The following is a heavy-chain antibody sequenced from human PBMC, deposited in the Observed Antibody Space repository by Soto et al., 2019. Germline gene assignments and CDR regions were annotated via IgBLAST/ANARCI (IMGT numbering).Heavy chain of an antibody. CDR3: AKGVLLYFGELIPFDY. V-gene: IGHV3-23*01. J-gene: IGHJ4*02. CDR2: ISGSGDGT. D-gene: IGHD3-10*01. CDR1: GFTFNSYA. Sequence: VQLLESGGGLVQPGESLRLSCAASGFTFNSYAMSWVRQAPGKGLEWVSAISGSGDGTYYADSVRGRFTISRDNSRKTLYLQMKSLRAEDTAEYYCAKGVLLYFGELIPFDYWGQGALVTVSS.